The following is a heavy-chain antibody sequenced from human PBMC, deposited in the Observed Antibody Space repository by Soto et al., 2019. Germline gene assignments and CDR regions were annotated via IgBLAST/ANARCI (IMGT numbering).Heavy chain of an antibody. Sequence: QVQLVESGGGLVKPGGSLRLSCAASGFSFSDSYMSWVRQAPGKGLEWVAYISGSSGYTGYADSVKGRFTISRDNAKNPLYLRMNSLRVEDTAVYYCARDRGGYGPPDVWGQGTTVTVSS. CDR1: GFSFSDSY. CDR3: ARDRGGYGPPDV. J-gene: IGHJ6*02. D-gene: IGHD3-10*01. V-gene: IGHV3-11*06. CDR2: ISGSSGYT.